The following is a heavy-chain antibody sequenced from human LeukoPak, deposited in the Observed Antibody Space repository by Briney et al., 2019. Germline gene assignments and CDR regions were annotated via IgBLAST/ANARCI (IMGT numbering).Heavy chain of an antibody. CDR3: VRHAASGGSGVDH. V-gene: IGHV3-73*01. J-gene: IGHJ4*02. D-gene: IGHD3-10*01. CDR2: IRSKTNNYAT. Sequence: GGSLRLSCAASGFTFSGSAMHWVRQASGEGLEWVGRIRSKTNNYATAYAASVKDRFTISRDDSTNTAYLQMNSLKTEDTAVYYCVRHAASGGSGVDHWGQGTLVTVSS. CDR1: GFTFSGSA.